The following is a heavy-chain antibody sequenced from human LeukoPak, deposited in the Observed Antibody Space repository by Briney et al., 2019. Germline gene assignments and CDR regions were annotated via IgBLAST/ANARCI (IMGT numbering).Heavy chain of an antibody. Sequence: ASVKVSCKASGYTFTSYGISWVRQAPGQGLEWMGWISAYNGNTNYAQKLQGRVTMTTDTSTSTAYMELRSLRSDDTAVYYCARGSLGTMVRGVMVDYWGQGTLVTVSS. CDR2: ISAYNGNT. V-gene: IGHV1-18*01. D-gene: IGHD3-10*01. CDR1: GYTFTSYG. J-gene: IGHJ4*02. CDR3: ARGSLGTMVRGVMVDY.